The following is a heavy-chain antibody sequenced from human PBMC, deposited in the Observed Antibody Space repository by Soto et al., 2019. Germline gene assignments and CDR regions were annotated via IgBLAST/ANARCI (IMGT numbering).Heavy chain of an antibody. Sequence: VQLVETGGGLVKPGGSLRLSCAASGFNFSSYGMNWVRQAPGKGLEWVSSISRSSRVIYYADSVKGRFTISRDNAKNSLYLQMNSLRAEDTAVYYCANYWDYYDSSGRVLDYWGQGTLVTVSS. CDR3: ANYWDYYDSSGRVLDY. V-gene: IGHV3-21*01. CDR2: ISRSSRVI. D-gene: IGHD3-22*01. CDR1: GFNFSSYG. J-gene: IGHJ4*02.